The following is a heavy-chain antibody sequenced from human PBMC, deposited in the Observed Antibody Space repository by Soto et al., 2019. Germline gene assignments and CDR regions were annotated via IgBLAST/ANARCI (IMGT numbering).Heavy chain of an antibody. CDR1: GFTFSSYW. J-gene: IGHJ4*02. D-gene: IGHD3-16*01. V-gene: IGHV3-74*01. Sequence: GGSLRLSCAASGFTFSSYWMHWVRQAPGKGLVWASRINSDGSSTYYADSVKGRFTISRDNAKNTLYLQMNSLRAEDTAVYYCARDLGYWGKGTLVTVPS. CDR2: INSDGSST. CDR3: ARDLGY.